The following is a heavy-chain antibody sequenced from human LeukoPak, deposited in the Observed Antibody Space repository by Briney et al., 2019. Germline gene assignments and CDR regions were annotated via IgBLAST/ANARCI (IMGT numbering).Heavy chain of an antibody. CDR3: ARGVMNYGDDWYYYMDV. V-gene: IGHV3-21*01. D-gene: IGHD4-17*01. CDR1: GFTFSNFA. Sequence: GGSLTLSCAASGFTFSNFAMTWVRQAPGKGLEWVSLIGDSGANTYYADSVRGRFTISRDNAKNSLYLQMNSLRAEDTAVYYCARGVMNYGDDWYYYMDVWGKGTTVTISS. J-gene: IGHJ6*03. CDR2: IGDSGANT.